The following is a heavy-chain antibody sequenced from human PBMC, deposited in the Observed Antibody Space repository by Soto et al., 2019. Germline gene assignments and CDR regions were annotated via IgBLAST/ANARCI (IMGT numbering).Heavy chain of an antibody. V-gene: IGHV4-31*03. Sequence: QVQLQESGPGLVKPSQTLSLTCTVSGGSISSGGYYWSWIRQHPGKGLEWIGYIYYSGSTYYNPSLKSRVTISVDTSKNQFSLKLSSVTAADTAVYYCARGRKIITMVRGYWFDPWGQGTLVTVSS. CDR3: ARGRKIITMVRGYWFDP. CDR1: GGSISSGGYY. J-gene: IGHJ5*02. D-gene: IGHD3-10*01. CDR2: IYYSGST.